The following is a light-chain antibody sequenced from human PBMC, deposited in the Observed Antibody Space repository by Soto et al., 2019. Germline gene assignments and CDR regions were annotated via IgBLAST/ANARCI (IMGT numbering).Light chain of an antibody. Sequence: QSVLTQPPSVSGAPGQRATISCTGSNSNIGAGYDVHWYQQLPGTAPKLLIYGNSNRPSGVPDRFSGSKSGTSVSLAITRLQAEDEADYYCQSYDSSLSGVVFGGGTKLTVL. J-gene: IGLJ2*01. CDR1: NSNIGAGYD. CDR3: QSYDSSLSGVV. CDR2: GNS. V-gene: IGLV1-40*01.